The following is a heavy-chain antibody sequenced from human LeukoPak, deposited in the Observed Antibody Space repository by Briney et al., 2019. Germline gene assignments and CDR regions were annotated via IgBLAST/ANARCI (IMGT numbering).Heavy chain of an antibody. V-gene: IGHV7-4-1*02. CDR1: GYTFTSYA. J-gene: IGHJ6*02. CDR2: INTNTGNP. CDR3: ARDGSYYGSGSYPRYYYYYGMDV. Sequence: ASVKVSCKASGYTFTSYAMNWVRQAPGQGLEWMGWINTNTGNPTYAQGFTGRFVFSLDTSVSTAYLQISSLKVEDTAVYYCARDGSYYGSGSYPRYYYYYGMDVWGQGTTVTVSS. D-gene: IGHD3-10*01.